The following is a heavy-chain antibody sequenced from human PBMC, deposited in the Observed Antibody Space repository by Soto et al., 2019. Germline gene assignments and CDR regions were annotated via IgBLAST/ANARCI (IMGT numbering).Heavy chain of an antibody. D-gene: IGHD2-15*01. V-gene: IGHV3-7*01. CDR3: AAVYCSGGTCYDY. Sequence: EVQLVESGGGLVQPGGSLRLSCAASGFTFSSYWMSWVRQAPGKGLEWVANIKQDGSEKYYVDSVKGRFTISRDNAKNSLYLQMNSLRVEDTAVYYCAAVYCSGGTCYDYWGQGTLVTVSS. CDR2: IKQDGSEK. J-gene: IGHJ4*02. CDR1: GFTFSSYW.